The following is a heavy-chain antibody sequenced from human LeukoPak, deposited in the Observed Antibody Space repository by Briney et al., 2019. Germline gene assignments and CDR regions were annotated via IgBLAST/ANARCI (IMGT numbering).Heavy chain of an antibody. CDR1: GFTFSSSE. V-gene: IGHV3-48*03. CDR3: ARGYYYGSGSYSLVFDY. J-gene: IGHJ4*02. Sequence: GGSLRLSRGASGFTFSSSEMDWVRQAPGKGLEWVASINSATTIYYADSVKGRFTISRDNTKNSVYLQMSSLRAEDTAVYYCARGYYYGSGSYSLVFDYWGQGILVTVSS. D-gene: IGHD3-10*01. CDR2: INSATTI.